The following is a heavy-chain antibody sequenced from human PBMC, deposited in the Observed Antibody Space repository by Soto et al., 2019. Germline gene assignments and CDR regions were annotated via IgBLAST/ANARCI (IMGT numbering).Heavy chain of an antibody. J-gene: IGHJ4*02. D-gene: IGHD3-10*01. CDR3: ARDSSASATSYSLDY. Sequence: ASVKVSCKASGYKFITHYIHWVRQAPGVGLEWMGMINPNGGGTDYAQKFQGRVTMTTDTYASTVHMELSSLRSEDTAVYFCARDSSASATSYSLDYWGQGTLVTV. CDR1: GYKFITHY. V-gene: IGHV1-46*01. CDR2: INPNGGGT.